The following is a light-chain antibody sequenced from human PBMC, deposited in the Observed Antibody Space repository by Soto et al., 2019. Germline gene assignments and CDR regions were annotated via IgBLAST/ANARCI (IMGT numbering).Light chain of an antibody. CDR1: SSDVGSYKY. CDR2: DVN. J-gene: IGLJ1*01. CDR3: SSYTTTSSYV. V-gene: IGLV2-14*01. Sequence: QSALTRPASVSGSPGQSITISCTGTSSDVGSYKYVSWYQQLPDKAPKLIIYDVNNRPSGISDRFSGSKSGNTASLTISGLQAEDEADYYCSSYTTTSSYVFGTGTKLTVL.